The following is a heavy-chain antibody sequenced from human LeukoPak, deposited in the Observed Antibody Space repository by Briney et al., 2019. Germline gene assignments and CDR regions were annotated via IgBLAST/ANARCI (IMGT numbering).Heavy chain of an antibody. Sequence: GESLEISCKASGYSFTSYWIGWVRQMPGKGLEWMGIIYPGNSDTRYSPSFQGQVTISADKSISTAYLQWSSLKASVTAMYYCARQDGRSLYYFDYWGQGTLVTVSS. CDR3: ARQDGRSLYYFDY. CDR1: GYSFTSYW. D-gene: IGHD4-17*01. J-gene: IGHJ4*02. CDR2: IYPGNSDT. V-gene: IGHV5-51*01.